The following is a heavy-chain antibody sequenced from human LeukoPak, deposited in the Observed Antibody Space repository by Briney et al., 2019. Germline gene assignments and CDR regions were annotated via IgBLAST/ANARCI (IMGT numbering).Heavy chain of an antibody. CDR1: GYTFTSYY. CDR2: INPSGGST. Sequence: ASVKVSCKASGYTFTSYYMHWVRQAPGQGLEWMGIINPSGGSTSYAQKFQGRVTMTRDTSTSTVYMELSSLRSEDTAVYYCASIEDSSSSTFYYGMDVWGQGTTVTVSS. CDR3: ASIEDSSSSTFYYGMDV. D-gene: IGHD6-6*01. V-gene: IGHV1-46*01. J-gene: IGHJ6*02.